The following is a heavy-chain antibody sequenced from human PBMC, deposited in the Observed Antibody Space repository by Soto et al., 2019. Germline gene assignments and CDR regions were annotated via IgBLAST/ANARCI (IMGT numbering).Heavy chain of an antibody. D-gene: IGHD3-9*01. Sequence: GGSLRLSCAASGFTFSPYTMNWVRQAPGKGLEWVAGIFPGGSTYYANSVKGRFTISRDHSQSSVFLQMSSLRDEDTAVYYYAKDRQPDGIWTFDLWGQGTLVTVSS. V-gene: IGHV3-23*03. CDR2: IFPGGST. CDR1: GFTFSPYT. J-gene: IGHJ4*02. CDR3: AKDRQPDGIWTFDL.